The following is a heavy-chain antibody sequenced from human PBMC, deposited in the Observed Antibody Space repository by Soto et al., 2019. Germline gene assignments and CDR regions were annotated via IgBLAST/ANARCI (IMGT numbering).Heavy chain of an antibody. CDR2: ISEDGGDH. D-gene: IGHD2-2*01. V-gene: IGHV3-30*04. Sequence: QVQVVESGGGVVQPAKSLRLSCAASGFNFKSYIMHWVRQAPGKGLEWVALISEDGGDHQYADSVKGRFSISRDKNKATLFLQMGHLRPDDTAVYYCARWLKFFPAGPVRREAYYGLDVWGQGTTVTVSS. J-gene: IGHJ6*02. CDR1: GFNFKSYI. CDR3: ARWLKFFPAGPVRREAYYGLDV.